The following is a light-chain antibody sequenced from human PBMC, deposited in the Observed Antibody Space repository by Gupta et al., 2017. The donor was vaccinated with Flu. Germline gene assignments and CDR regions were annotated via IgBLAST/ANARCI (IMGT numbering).Light chain of an antibody. CDR2: AAS. CDR1: QSISSY. V-gene: IGKV1-39*01. Sequence: DIQINQSPSSLSASVGDRVTIPCRASQSISSYVNWYQQKPGKARKLLIYAASSLQSGVPSKFSGSGSGTDFTLTISRLQPEDFATYYCQQSYSTPFTFGPGTKVDIK. J-gene: IGKJ3*01. CDR3: QQSYSTPFT.